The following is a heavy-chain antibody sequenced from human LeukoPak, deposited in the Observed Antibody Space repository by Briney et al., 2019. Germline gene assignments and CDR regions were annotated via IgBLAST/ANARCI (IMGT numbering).Heavy chain of an antibody. D-gene: IGHD3-3*01. CDR3: ARGLGYYDFWSGYYLAWFDP. CDR1: GGSFSGYY. CDR2: INHSGST. Sequence: SETLSLTCAVYGGSFSGYYWSRIRQPPGKGLEWIGEINHSGSTNYNPSLKSRVTISVDTSKNQFSLKLSSVTAADTAVYYCARGLGYYDFWSGYYLAWFDPWGQGTLVTVSS. J-gene: IGHJ5*02. V-gene: IGHV4-34*01.